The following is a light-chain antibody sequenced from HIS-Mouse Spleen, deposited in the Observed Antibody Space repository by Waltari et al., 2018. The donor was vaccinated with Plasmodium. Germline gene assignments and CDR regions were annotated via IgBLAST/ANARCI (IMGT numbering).Light chain of an antibody. CDR3: YSTDSSGNHSV. V-gene: IGLV3-10*01. CDR1: TLPNQS. J-gene: IGLJ6*01. CDR2: EDS. Sequence: SYELPQPPSVSVSPGPPARTTCSGDTLPNQSAYWYQQKSGQAPVLVIYEDSKRPSGIPERFSGSSSGTMATLTISGAQVEDEADYYCYSTDSSGNHSVFGSGTKVTVL.